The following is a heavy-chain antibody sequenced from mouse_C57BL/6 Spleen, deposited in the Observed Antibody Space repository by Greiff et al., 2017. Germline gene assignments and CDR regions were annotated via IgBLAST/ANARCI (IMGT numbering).Heavy chain of an antibody. J-gene: IGHJ4*01. Sequence: VQLQQSGAELVKPGASVTMSCKASGYTFTSYRITWVKQRPGQGLEWIGVIYPGSGSTNYNEKFKGKATLTADKSSSTAYMQLSSLTSEGSAVYYCARTRYCVVAMDYWGQGTSVTVSS. V-gene: IGHV1-55*01. CDR3: ARTRYCVVAMDY. CDR2: IYPGSGST. CDR1: GYTFTSYR.